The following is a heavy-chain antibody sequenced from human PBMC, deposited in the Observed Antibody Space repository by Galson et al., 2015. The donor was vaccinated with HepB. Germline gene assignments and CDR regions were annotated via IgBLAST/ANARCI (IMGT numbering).Heavy chain of an antibody. CDR2: IYYSGST. J-gene: IGHJ3*02. Sequence: ETLSLTCTVSGGSISSSSYYWGWIRQPPGKGLEWIGSIYYSGSTYYNPSLKSRVTISVDTSKNQFSLKLSSVTAADTAVYYCARRYSYGHHDAFDIWGQGTMVTVSS. V-gene: IGHV4-39*01. CDR3: ARRYSYGHHDAFDI. CDR1: GGSISSSSYY. D-gene: IGHD5-18*01.